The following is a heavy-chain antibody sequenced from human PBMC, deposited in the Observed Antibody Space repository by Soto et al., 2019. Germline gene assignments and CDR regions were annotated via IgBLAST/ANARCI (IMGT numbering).Heavy chain of an antibody. J-gene: IGHJ4*02. Sequence: PSETLSLTCTVSGGSISSGGYYWSWIRQHPGKGLEWIGYIYYSGSTYYNPSLKSRVTISVDTSKNQFSLKLSSVTAADTAVYYCARDRGVGATDFDYWGQGTLVTVSS. CDR3: ARDRGVGATDFDY. CDR2: IYYSGST. D-gene: IGHD1-26*01. CDR1: GGSISSGGYY. V-gene: IGHV4-31*03.